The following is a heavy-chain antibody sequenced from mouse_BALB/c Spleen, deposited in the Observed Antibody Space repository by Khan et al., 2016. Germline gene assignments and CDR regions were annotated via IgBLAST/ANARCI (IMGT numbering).Heavy chain of an antibody. D-gene: IGHD1-1*01. CDR3: ARMYYGDY. J-gene: IGHJ2*01. V-gene: IGHV14-3*02. Sequence: VRLQQSGAELVKPGASVKLSCTASGFSIQDTYIHWVRQRPEQGLDWIGRIDPPNDNTKYDPKFQGKATITADTSSNPAYLQLSSLTYEDTAVYYCARMYYGDYWGQGTTLTVSS. CDR1: GFSIQDTY. CDR2: IDPPNDNT.